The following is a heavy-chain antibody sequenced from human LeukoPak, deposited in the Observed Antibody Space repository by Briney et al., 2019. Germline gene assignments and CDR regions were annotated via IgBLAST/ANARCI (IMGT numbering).Heavy chain of an antibody. Sequence: SGPTLVKPTQTLTLTCTFSGFSLSTSGVGVGWIRQPPGKALEWLALIYWNDDKRYSPSLKSRLTITKDTSKNQVVLTTTNMDPVDTATYYCAHRRSDYDFWSGYFDEGHFDYWGQGTLVTVSS. CDR1: GFSLSTSGVG. J-gene: IGHJ4*02. CDR2: IYWNDDK. D-gene: IGHD3-3*01. V-gene: IGHV2-5*01. CDR3: AHRRSDYDFWSGYFDEGHFDY.